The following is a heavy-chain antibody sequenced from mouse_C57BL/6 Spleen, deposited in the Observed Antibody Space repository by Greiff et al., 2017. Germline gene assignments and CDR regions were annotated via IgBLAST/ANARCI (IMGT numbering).Heavy chain of an antibody. CDR2: IDPETGGT. Sequence: VQLQQSGAELVRPGASVTLSCKASGYTFTDYEMHWVKQTPVHGLEWIGAIDPETGGTAYNQKFKGKAILTADKSSSTAYMELRSLTSEDSAVYYCTRILNSFDYWGQGTTLTVSS. CDR1: GYTFTDYE. J-gene: IGHJ2*01. CDR3: TRILNSFDY. V-gene: IGHV1-15*01.